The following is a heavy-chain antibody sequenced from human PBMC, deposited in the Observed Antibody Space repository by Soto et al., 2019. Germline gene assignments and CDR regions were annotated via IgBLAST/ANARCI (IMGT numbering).Heavy chain of an antibody. CDR2: IKSKTDGGTT. CDR3: TTAGDSSGYYYAFDI. CDR1: GFTFSNAW. Sequence: GGSLRLSCAASGFTFSNAWMSWVRQAPGKGLEWVGRIKSKTDGGTTDYAAPVKGRFTISRDDSKNTLYLQMNSLKTEDTAVYYCTTAGDSSGYYYAFDIWGQGTMVTVSS. J-gene: IGHJ3*02. V-gene: IGHV3-15*01. D-gene: IGHD3-22*01.